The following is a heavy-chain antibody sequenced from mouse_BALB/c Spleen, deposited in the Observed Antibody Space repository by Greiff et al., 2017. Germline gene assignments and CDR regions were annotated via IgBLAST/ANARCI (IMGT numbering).Heavy chain of an antibody. CDR3: ARQGYYGSSYNFDY. D-gene: IGHD1-1*01. J-gene: IGHJ2*01. V-gene: IGHV5-12-1*01. CDR1: GFAFSSYD. CDR2: ISSGGGST. Sequence: EVNLVESGGGLVKPGGSLKLSCAASGFAFSSYDMSWVRQTPEKRLEWVAYISSGGGSTYYPDTVKGRFTISRDNAKNTLYLQMSSLKSEDTAMYYCARQGYYGSSYNFDYWGQGTTLTVSS.